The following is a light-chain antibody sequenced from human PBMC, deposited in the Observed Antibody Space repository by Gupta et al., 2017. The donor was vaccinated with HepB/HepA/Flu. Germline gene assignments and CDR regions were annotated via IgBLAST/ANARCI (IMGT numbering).Light chain of an antibody. CDR2: WAS. CDR1: QNRLYSSNSKNY. CDR3: QLYDSNPWT. V-gene: IGKV4-1*01. Sequence: DIVMTQSPDSLTVSLGERATINCKSSQNRLYSSNSKNYLSWYQQKAGQPPKLLIYWASTREYGVPDRFSGSGSGTDFTLTISSLQAEDVAVYYCQLYDSNPWTFGQGTKVETK. J-gene: IGKJ1*01.